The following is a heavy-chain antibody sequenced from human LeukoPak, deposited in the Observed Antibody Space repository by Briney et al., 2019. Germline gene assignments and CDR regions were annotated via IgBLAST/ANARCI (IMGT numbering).Heavy chain of an antibody. V-gene: IGHV4-39*01. Sequence: LTCTVSGGSISSSSYFWGWIRQPQGKGLEWIESIYYSASTYYNPSLNSRFTISVDTSNNQFSLMLSSVTAADTAVYYCVRITSPGYWGQGTLVTVSS. CDR3: VRITSPGY. D-gene: IGHD3-10*01. CDR1: GGSISSSSYF. J-gene: IGHJ4*02. CDR2: IYYSAST.